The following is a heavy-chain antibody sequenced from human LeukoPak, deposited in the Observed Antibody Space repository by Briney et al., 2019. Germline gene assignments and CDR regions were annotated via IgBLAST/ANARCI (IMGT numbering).Heavy chain of an antibody. CDR3: ATLGVRGAPYYFDY. Sequence: GGSLRLSCAASGFTFSSYSMNWVRQAPGKGLEWVSSISSSSSYIYYADSVKGRFTISGDNAKNSLYLQMNSLRAEDTAVYYCATLGVRGAPYYFDYWGQGTLVTVSS. CDR2: ISSSSSYI. V-gene: IGHV3-21*01. CDR1: GFTFSSYS. J-gene: IGHJ4*02. D-gene: IGHD3-10*01.